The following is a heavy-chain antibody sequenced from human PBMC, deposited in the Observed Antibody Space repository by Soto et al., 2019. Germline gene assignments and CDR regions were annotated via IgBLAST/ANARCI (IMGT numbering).Heavy chain of an antibody. V-gene: IGHV3-23*01. J-gene: IGHJ4*02. CDR3: AIPRGYSSGWVDY. Sequence: GSLRLSCATSGFTFSSYAMSWVRQATGKGLEWVSAISGSGGSTYYADSVKGRFTISRDNSKNTLYLQMNSLRAEDTAVYYCAIPRGYSSGWVDYWGPGTLVTVSS. D-gene: IGHD6-19*01. CDR1: GFTFSSYA. CDR2: ISGSGGST.